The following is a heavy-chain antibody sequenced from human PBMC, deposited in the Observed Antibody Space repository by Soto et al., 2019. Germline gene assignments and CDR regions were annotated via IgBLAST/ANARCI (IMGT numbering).Heavy chain of an antibody. V-gene: IGHV3-33*01. CDR2: IWYDGSNK. Sequence: QVQLVESGGGVVQPGRSLRLSCAASGFTFSSYGMHWVRQAPGKGLEWVAVIWYDGSNKYYADSVKGRFTISRDNSMNTRYLQMNSLRAEDTAVYYCARGEDDYVWGSYRPPAFDYWGQGTLVTVSS. J-gene: IGHJ4*02. CDR1: GFTFSSYG. CDR3: ARGEDDYVWGSYRPPAFDY. D-gene: IGHD3-16*02.